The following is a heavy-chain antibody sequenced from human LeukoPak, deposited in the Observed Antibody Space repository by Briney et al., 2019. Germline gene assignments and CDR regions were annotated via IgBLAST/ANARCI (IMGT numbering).Heavy chain of an antibody. J-gene: IGHJ6*03. CDR3: ARDSSVYASGSYYYYMDV. CDR1: GFTFSSYE. Sequence: GGSLRLSCAASGFTFSSYEMNWVRQAPGKGLEWVSYISSSGSTIYYADSVKGRFTISRDNAKNSLYLQMNSLRAEDTAVYCCARDSSVYASGSYYYYMDVWGKGTTVTVSS. D-gene: IGHD2-8*01. V-gene: IGHV3-48*03. CDR2: ISSSGSTI.